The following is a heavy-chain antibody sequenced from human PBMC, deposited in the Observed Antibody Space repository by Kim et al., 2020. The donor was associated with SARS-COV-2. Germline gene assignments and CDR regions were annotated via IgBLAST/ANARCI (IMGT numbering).Heavy chain of an antibody. J-gene: IGHJ3*02. D-gene: IGHD3-16*01. CDR2: I. V-gene: IGHV3-48*02. Sequence: IIYADSVKGRFTISRDNAKNSLYLQMNSLRDEETAVYYCVRDRMGGAFDIWGQGTMVTVSS. CDR3: VRDRMGGAFDI.